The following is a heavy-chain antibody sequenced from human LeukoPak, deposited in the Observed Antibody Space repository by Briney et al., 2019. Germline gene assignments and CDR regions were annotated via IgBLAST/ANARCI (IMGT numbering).Heavy chain of an antibody. V-gene: IGHV4-30-2*01. CDR1: GASISSGTYS. CDR3: ARGRLSRSGWYDY. J-gene: IGHJ4*02. CDR2: IYHTGST. D-gene: IGHD6-19*01. Sequence: SETLSLTCTVSGASISSGTYSWSWIRQPPGEGLEWIGYIYHTGSTYYNPSLKSRVTISVDTSKNQFSLKLSSVTAADTAVYYCARGRLSRSGWYDYWGQGTLVTVSS.